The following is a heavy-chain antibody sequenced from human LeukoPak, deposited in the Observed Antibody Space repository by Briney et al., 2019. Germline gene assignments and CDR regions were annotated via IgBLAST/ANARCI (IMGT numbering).Heavy chain of an antibody. V-gene: IGHV4-59*01. D-gene: IGHD3-10*01. CDR2: IYYTGST. CDR3: ARDAVRYFGSGRANWFDP. J-gene: IGHJ5*02. Sequence: TTSETLSLTCTVSGGSISSYYWSWIRQPPGGGLEWIGCIYYTGSTNYNPSLKSRVTMSLDTSKNQFSLNLSSVTAADTAVYYCARDAVRYFGSGRANWFDPWGQGTLVTVSS. CDR1: GGSISSYY.